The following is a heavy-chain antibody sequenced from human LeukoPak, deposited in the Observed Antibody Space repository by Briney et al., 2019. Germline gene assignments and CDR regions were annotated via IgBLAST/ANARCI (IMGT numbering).Heavy chain of an antibody. Sequence: GGSLRLSCAASGFTFDDYTMHWVRQAPGKGLEWVSLISWDGGSTYYADSVKGRFTISRDNSKNSLYLQMNSLRTEDTALYYCAKAMIRRPRIAVAGTALNYWGQGTLVTVSS. CDR3: AKAMIRRPRIAVAGTALNY. D-gene: IGHD6-19*01. J-gene: IGHJ4*02. V-gene: IGHV3-43*01. CDR1: GFTFDDYT. CDR2: ISWDGGST.